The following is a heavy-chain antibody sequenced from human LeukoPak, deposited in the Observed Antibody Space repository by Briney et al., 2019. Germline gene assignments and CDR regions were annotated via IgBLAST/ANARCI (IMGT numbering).Heavy chain of an antibody. CDR2: INHSGST. J-gene: IGHJ3*02. CDR3: ARMPYVWWSYRPRNAFDI. Sequence: SETLSLTCAVYGGSFSGYYWSWIRQPPGKGLEWIGEINHSGSTNYNPSLKSRVTISVDTSKNQFSLKLSSVTAADTAVYYCARMPYVWWSYRPRNAFDIWGQGTMVTVSS. V-gene: IGHV4-34*01. D-gene: IGHD3-16*02. CDR1: GGSFSGYY.